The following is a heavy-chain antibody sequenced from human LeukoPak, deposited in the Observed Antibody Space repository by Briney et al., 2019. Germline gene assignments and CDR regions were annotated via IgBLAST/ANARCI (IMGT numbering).Heavy chain of an antibody. Sequence: SETLSLTCSVYGGSFSGYYWSCIRQPPGKGLEWIGEINHSGSTNYNPSLKSRVTISLDTSMKKFSLKLNSVTAADTAVYYCASPERCSPTSPLDYLGQGALLTVSS. CDR2: INHSGST. CDR3: ASPERCSPTSPLDY. D-gene: IGHD2-15*01. CDR1: GGSFSGYY. V-gene: IGHV4-34*01. J-gene: IGHJ4*02.